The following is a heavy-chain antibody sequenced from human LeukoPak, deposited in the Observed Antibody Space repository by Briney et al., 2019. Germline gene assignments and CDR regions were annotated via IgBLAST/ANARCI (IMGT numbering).Heavy chain of an antibody. CDR1: GFTFSTFR. CDR3: MTRDTSGY. Sequence: PGGSLRLSCAASGFTFSTFRMACVRQTPGKGLEWVATITEDGSETYYVDSVKGRFTISRDKSKNTLYLQMRSLRAEDTAVYYCMTRDTSGYWGQGTLVTVSS. J-gene: IGHJ4*02. V-gene: IGHV3-7*02. CDR2: ITEDGSET. D-gene: IGHD3-10*01.